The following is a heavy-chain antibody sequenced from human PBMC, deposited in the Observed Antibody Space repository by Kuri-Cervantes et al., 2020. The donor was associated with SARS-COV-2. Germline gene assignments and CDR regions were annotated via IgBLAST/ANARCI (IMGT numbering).Heavy chain of an antibody. D-gene: IGHD2-2*01. CDR2: ISYDGSNE. V-gene: IGHV3-30-3*01. CDR1: GFTFSSYA. Sequence: SLRLSCAASGFTFSSYAMHWVRQAPGKGLEWVAVISYDGSNEYYADSVKGRFTISRDNSKNTLYLQMNSLRAEDTAVYYCARDLHCSSTSCYSPWFDPWGQGTLVTVSS. CDR3: ARDLHCSSTSCYSPWFDP. J-gene: IGHJ5*02.